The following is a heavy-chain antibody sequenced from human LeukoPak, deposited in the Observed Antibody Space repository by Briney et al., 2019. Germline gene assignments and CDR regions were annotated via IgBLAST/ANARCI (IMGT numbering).Heavy chain of an antibody. Sequence: GGSLRLSCTASGFTFGDYAMSWFRQAPGKGLEWVGFIRSKAYGGTIEYAASVKGRFTIPRDDSKSIAYLQMNSLKTEDTAVYYCTRAYYYGSGTPNWFDPWGQGTLVTVSS. CDR2: IRSKAYGGTI. D-gene: IGHD3-10*01. CDR1: GFTFGDYA. J-gene: IGHJ5*02. V-gene: IGHV3-49*03. CDR3: TRAYYYGSGTPNWFDP.